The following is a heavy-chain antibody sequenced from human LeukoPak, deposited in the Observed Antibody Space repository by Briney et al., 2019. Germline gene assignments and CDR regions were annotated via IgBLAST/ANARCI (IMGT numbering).Heavy chain of an antibody. V-gene: IGHV1-2*06. CDR3: ARVRGGIAVAGKYYYFDY. CDR2: INPNSGGT. D-gene: IGHD6-19*01. Sequence: GASVKVSCKASGYTFTGYYMHWVRQAPGQGLEWMGRINPNSGGTNYAQKFQGRVTMTRDTSISTAYMELSRLRSDDTAVYYCARVRGGIAVAGKYYYFDYWGQGTLVTVSS. J-gene: IGHJ4*02. CDR1: GYTFTGYY.